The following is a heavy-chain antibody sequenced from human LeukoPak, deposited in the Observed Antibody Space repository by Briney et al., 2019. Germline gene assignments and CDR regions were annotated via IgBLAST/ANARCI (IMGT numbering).Heavy chain of an antibody. CDR1: RFALGNYA. J-gene: IGHJ4*02. Sequence: EGSLRLSCTAPRFALGNYAMSWVRLAPGKTLEWVSAISGSGDTTYYADSVKGRFTLSRDNSKNMIYLQMSSLRAHDTAIYYSPKDMSDYPPQLRFDHWGQGILVTVSS. CDR2: ISGSGDTT. CDR3: PKDMSDYPPQLRFDH. V-gene: IGHV3-23*01. D-gene: IGHD4-17*01.